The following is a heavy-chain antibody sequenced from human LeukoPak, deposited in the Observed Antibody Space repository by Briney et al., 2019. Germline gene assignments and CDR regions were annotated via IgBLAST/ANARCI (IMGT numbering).Heavy chain of an antibody. D-gene: IGHD3-22*01. Sequence: ASVKVSCKVSGYTLTELSIHWVRQAPGKGLEWMGGFDPEDGETIYAQKFQGRVTMTEDTSTDTAYMELSSLRSEDTAVYYCATSRYYYDSSGYDYWGQGTLVTVSS. CDR1: GYTLTELS. CDR2: FDPEDGET. V-gene: IGHV1-24*01. CDR3: ATSRYYYDSSGYDY. J-gene: IGHJ4*02.